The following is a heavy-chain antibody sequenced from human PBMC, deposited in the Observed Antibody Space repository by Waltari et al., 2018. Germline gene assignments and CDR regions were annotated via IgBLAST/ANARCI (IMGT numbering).Heavy chain of an antibody. D-gene: IGHD3-22*01. CDR1: GGTFSNNP. V-gene: IGHV1-69*05. J-gene: IGHJ4*02. Sequence: QVQLVQSGAEVKKPGSSVKVSCKASGGTFSNNPIRWVRQAPGQGLEWMGGIIPIFGTANYAQKFQGRVTITTDESTSTAYMELSSLRSEDTAVYYCARDGTFDSSGYYDYWGQGTLVTVSS. CDR3: ARDGTFDSSGYYDY. CDR2: IIPIFGTA.